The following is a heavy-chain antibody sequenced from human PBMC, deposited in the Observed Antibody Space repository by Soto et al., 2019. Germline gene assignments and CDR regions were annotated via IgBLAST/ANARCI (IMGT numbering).Heavy chain of an antibody. CDR3: ARYAGSSWFDY. D-gene: IGHD6-13*01. V-gene: IGHV4-59*01. CDR2: IYYSGRT. J-gene: IGHJ4*02. CDR1: VGSISTYY. Sequence: SETLSLTCTVSVGSISTYYWSWIRQPPGKGLEWIGYIYYSGRTNYNPSLKSRVTISLDTSKNQFSLKLSSVTAADTAVYYCARYAGSSWFDYWGQGTMVIVSA.